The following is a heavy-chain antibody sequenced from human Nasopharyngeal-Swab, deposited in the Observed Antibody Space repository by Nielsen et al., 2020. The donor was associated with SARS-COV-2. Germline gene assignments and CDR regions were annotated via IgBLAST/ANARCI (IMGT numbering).Heavy chain of an antibody. CDR3: ARVIDLYYYGSGNYFDY. D-gene: IGHD3-10*01. V-gene: IGHV3-11*06. J-gene: IGHJ4*02. Sequence: AWVSYISSSSSYTNYVDSVKGRFTISRDNAKNSLYLQMNSLRAEDTAVYYCARVIDLYYYGSGNYFDYWGQGTLVTVSS. CDR2: ISSSSSYT.